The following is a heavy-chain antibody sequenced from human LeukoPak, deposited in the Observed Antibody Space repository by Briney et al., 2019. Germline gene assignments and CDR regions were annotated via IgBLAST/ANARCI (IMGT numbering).Heavy chain of an antibody. J-gene: IGHJ5*02. Sequence: SVKVPCKASGGTFSSYTISRVRQAPGQGLEWMGRIIPILGIANYAQKFQGRVTVTADKSTSTAYMELSSLRSEDTAVYYCARAEYQLLTGGPWFDPWGQGTLVTVSS. CDR2: IIPILGIA. D-gene: IGHD2-2*01. CDR1: GGTFSSYT. V-gene: IGHV1-69*02. CDR3: ARAEYQLLTGGPWFDP.